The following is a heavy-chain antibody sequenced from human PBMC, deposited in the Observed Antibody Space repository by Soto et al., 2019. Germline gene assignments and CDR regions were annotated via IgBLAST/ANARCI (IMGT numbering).Heavy chain of an antibody. CDR3: AKDIGRGDSGYADYFDY. V-gene: IGHV3-23*01. CDR2: ISGSGGST. D-gene: IGHD5-12*01. Sequence: PGGSLRLSCAAAGFTFSSYAVSWVRQAPGKGLEWVSAISGSGGSTYYADSVKGRFTISRDNSKNTLYLQMNSLRAEDTAVYYCAKDIGRGDSGYADYFDYWGQGT. CDR1: GFTFSSYA. J-gene: IGHJ4*02.